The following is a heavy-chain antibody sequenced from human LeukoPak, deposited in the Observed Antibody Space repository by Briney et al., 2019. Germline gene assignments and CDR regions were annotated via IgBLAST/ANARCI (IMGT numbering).Heavy chain of an antibody. J-gene: IGHJ2*01. D-gene: IGHD1-26*01. V-gene: IGHV4-59*08. Sequence: PSETLSLTCTVSGGSISSYYWSWIRQPPGKGLEWIGYIYYSGSTNYNPSLKSRVTISVDTSKNQFSLKLSSVTAADTAVYYCARGGSYDRYWYFDLWGRGTLVTVSS. CDR2: IYYSGST. CDR1: GGSISSYY. CDR3: ARGGSYDRYWYFDL.